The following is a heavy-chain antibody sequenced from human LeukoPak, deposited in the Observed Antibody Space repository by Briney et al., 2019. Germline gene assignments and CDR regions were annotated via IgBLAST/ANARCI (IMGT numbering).Heavy chain of an antibody. CDR1: VGSFSGYY. V-gene: IGHV4-34*01. J-gene: IGHJ6*02. CDR2: INHSGSN. Sequence: SETLSLTCAVYVGSFSGYYWSCIRHPPGKGLEWIGEINHSGSNNYNPSLESRVSISLDPSKNQFSLNLSAVAPADTAVYYCVRRTEATRLRYSYGMDVWGQGTTVTVSS. D-gene: IGHD3-9*01. CDR3: VRRTEATRLRYSYGMDV.